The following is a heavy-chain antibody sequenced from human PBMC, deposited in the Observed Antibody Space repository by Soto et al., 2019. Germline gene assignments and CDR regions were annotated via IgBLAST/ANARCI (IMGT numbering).Heavy chain of an antibody. CDR2: IDPSDSYT. V-gene: IGHV5-10-1*01. J-gene: IGHJ4*02. CDR3: ARQNYYDSSGQNYYYFDY. Sequence: PGESLKISCKGSGYSFTGYWISWVRQMPGKGLEWMGRIDPSDSYTNYSPSFQGHVTISADKSISTAYLQWSSLKASDTAMYYCARQNYYDSSGQNYYYFDYWGQGTLVTVSS. CDR1: GYSFTGYW. D-gene: IGHD3-22*01.